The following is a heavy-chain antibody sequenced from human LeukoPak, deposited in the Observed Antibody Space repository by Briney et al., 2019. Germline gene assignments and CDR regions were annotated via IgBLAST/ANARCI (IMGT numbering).Heavy chain of an antibody. Sequence: GASVKVSCKASGGTFSSYAISWVRQAPGQGLEWMGRIIPILGIANYAQKFQGRVTITADKSTSTAYMELSSLRSEDTAVYYCARLITGTNGFDYWGRGTLVTVSS. V-gene: IGHV1-69*04. CDR1: GGTFSSYA. D-gene: IGHD1-20*01. CDR3: ARLITGTNGFDY. CDR2: IIPILGIA. J-gene: IGHJ4*02.